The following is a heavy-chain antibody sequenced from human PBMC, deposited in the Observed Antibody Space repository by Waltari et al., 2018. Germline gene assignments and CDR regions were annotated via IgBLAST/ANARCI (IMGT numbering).Heavy chain of an antibody. CDR3: ARDPGPIVGAPDL. CDR2: FNPKNGDS. J-gene: IGHJ5*02. D-gene: IGHD1-26*01. Sequence: QEQLVQSGSEVKKPGASVRVSCQASGYTFPHYHLHWFRQTPGQGFEWMGWFNPKNGDSNSAEKFLGRVTMTRDTSINTVYLDLSGLRSDDTAVFFCARDPGPIVGAPDLWGQGTLVTVSS. CDR1: GYTFPHYH. V-gene: IGHV1-2*02.